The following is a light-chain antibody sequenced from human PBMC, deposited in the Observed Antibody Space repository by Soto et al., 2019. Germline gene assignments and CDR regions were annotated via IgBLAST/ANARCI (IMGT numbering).Light chain of an antibody. J-gene: IGLJ1*01. Sequence: QSVLTQPPPASGTPGQRVTISCSGGTSSIGRNYVYWYQQLPGTAPKLVIYRNNQRPSGVPDRFSGSKSGTSASLAIRGLRSEDEADYYCAAWDDSLSGLYVFGTGTQLTVL. CDR2: RNN. CDR3: AAWDDSLSGLYV. V-gene: IGLV1-47*01. CDR1: TSSIGRNY.